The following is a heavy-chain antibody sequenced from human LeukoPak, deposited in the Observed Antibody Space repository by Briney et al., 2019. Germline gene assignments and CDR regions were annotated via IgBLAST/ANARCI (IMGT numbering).Heavy chain of an antibody. J-gene: IGHJ3*01. Sequence: SETLSLTCTVSGGSISGTYYWSWIRQPPGQGLEWIGYIYYTGTTDSNPSLKSRVTISLDTSKNQFSLNLSSVTAADTAVYYCARRWVYDKRAFDAWGQGTMVTVSS. D-gene: IGHD3-16*01. CDR2: IYYTGTT. CDR3: ARRWVYDKRAFDA. CDR1: GGSISGTYY. V-gene: IGHV4-59*08.